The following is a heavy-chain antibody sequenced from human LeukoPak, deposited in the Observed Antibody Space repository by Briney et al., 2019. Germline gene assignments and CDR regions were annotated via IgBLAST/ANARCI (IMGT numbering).Heavy chain of an antibody. Sequence: PSETLSLTCTVSGGSISSYYWSWIRQPPGKGLEWIGYIYYSGSTNYNPSLKSRVTISVDTSKNQFSLKLSSVTAADTAVYYCARVDGYYYDSSGYDLWGQGTLVTVSS. CDR2: IYYSGST. J-gene: IGHJ4*02. D-gene: IGHD3-22*01. CDR3: ARVDGYYYDSSGYDL. CDR1: GGSISSYY. V-gene: IGHV4-59*01.